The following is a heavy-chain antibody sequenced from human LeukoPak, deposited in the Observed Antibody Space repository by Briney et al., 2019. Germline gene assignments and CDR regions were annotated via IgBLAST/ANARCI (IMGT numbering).Heavy chain of an antibody. D-gene: IGHD4-11*01. CDR3: AKDSATVTLY. Sequence: GGSLRLSCAASGFTFSSYSMNWVRQAPGKGLEWVSSISSSSSYIYYADSVKGRFTISRDNSKNTLYLQMNSLRAEDTAVYYCAKDSATVTLYWGQGTLVTVSS. J-gene: IGHJ4*02. V-gene: IGHV3-21*04. CDR1: GFTFSSYS. CDR2: ISSSSSYI.